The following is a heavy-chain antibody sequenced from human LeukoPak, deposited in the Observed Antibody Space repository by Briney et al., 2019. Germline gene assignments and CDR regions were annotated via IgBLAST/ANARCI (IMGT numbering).Heavy chain of an antibody. CDR3: ARDYDYVWGSYRLVNAFDI. CDR2: ISAYNGNT. Sequence: ASVKVSCKASGYTFTSYGISWVRQAPGQGLEWMGWISAYNGNTNYAQKLQGRVTMTTDTSTSTAYMELSSLRSEDTAVYYCARDYDYVWGSYRLVNAFDIWGQGTMVTVSS. D-gene: IGHD3-16*02. J-gene: IGHJ3*02. CDR1: GYTFTSYG. V-gene: IGHV1-18*01.